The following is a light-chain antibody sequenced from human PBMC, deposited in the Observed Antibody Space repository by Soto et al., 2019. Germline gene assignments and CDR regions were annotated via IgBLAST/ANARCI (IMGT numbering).Light chain of an antibody. CDR1: SSDIGAYVY. Sequence: QSALTQPASVSGSPGQSITISCTGTSSDIGAYVYVSWCQQYPGQAPKLIMYDVFNRPSGVSDRFSGSKSGNTASLTISGLQEEDEADDYCSSYTGSTTRYVFGTGTKVTVL. V-gene: IGLV2-14*03. J-gene: IGLJ1*01. CDR3: SSYTGSTTRYV. CDR2: DVF.